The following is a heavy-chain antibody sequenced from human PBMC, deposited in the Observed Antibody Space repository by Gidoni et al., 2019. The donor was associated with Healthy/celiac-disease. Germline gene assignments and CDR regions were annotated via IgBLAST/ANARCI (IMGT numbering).Heavy chain of an antibody. CDR2: INPNSGGT. CDR3: AGCELLDTAFDI. Sequence: QVQLGQYGAEGKKPGDSVKVYCMASGYTFPGYYIHWGRLAPGQGLEWLAWINPNSGGTNYAQKFKGRFTMSRDTSISTAYMELSRLRSDDTAVYYCAGCELLDTAFDIWGQGTMVTVSS. J-gene: IGHJ3*02. V-gene: IGHV1-2*02. D-gene: IGHD1-26*01. CDR1: GYTFPGYY.